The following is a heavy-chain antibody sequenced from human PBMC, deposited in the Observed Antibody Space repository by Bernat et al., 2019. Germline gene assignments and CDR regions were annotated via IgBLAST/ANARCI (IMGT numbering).Heavy chain of an antibody. D-gene: IGHD1-7*01. CDR1: GGSVSSGSYY. J-gene: IGHJ6*03. V-gene: IGHV4-61*01. CDR2: IYYSGST. CDR3: ATLEDNWNFRDYYYYYMDV. Sequence: QVQLQESGPGLVKPSETLSLTCTVSGGSVSSGSYYWSWIRQPPGKGLEWIGYIYYSGSTNYNPSLKSRVTISVDTSKNQFSLKLSSVTAADTAVYYCATLEDNWNFRDYYYYYMDVWGKGTTVTVSS.